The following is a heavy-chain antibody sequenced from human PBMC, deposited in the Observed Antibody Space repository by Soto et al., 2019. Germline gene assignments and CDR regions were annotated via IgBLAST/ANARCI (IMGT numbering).Heavy chain of an antibody. Sequence: ASVKVSCKASEYTFTAYAVHWVRQAPGQSLEWMGRIDAGNGNTKYSQKFQGRVVITRDTSASTVYMELSSLRPEDTAVFYCARERGGYTYGPNFDYWGQGTLVTVSS. V-gene: IGHV1-3*01. CDR2: IDAGNGNT. D-gene: IGHD5-18*01. CDR3: ARERGGYTYGPNFDY. J-gene: IGHJ4*02. CDR1: EYTFTAYA.